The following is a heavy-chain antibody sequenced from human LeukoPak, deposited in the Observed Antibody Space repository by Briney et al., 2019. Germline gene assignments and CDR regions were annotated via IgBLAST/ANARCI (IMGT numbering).Heavy chain of an antibody. D-gene: IGHD2-15*01. J-gene: IGHJ5*02. V-gene: IGHV4-39*01. CDR3: ARHGALCTGGSCTRFDP. Sequence: SETLSLTCTVSGGSISSSNYYWGWIRQPPGKGLEWIGTIYYIGSTYYNSSLKSRVTISVDTSKNHFTLKVSSVTATDTAMYYCARHGALCTGGSCTRFDPWGQGTLVTVSS. CDR2: IYYIGST. CDR1: GGSISSSNYY.